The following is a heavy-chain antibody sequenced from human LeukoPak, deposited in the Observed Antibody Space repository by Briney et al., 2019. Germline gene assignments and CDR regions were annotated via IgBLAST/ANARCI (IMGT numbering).Heavy chain of an antibody. J-gene: IGHJ4*02. Sequence: GGSLRLSCAGSGFTFRNYALSWVRLAPGKGVEWGSAISGSGGRTYYADSVKGRFTISRDNTKSAIYLQMKTLRAEDTAVYYCARDYDEGFDYWGQGTLVTVSS. CDR3: ARDYDEGFDY. CDR1: GFTFRNYA. CDR2: ISGSGGRT. D-gene: IGHD5-12*01. V-gene: IGHV3-23*01.